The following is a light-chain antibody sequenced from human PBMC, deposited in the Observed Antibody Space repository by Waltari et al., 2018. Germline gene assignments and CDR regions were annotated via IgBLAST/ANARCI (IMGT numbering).Light chain of an antibody. V-gene: IGLV4-69*01. J-gene: IGLJ3*02. CDR1: SGHSTNV. CDR3: QTGGHGTWV. Sequence: QLVLTQSPSASASLGASVKLPCPLSSGHSTNVIACLQQRPEKGPRYLMKVNSDGSHNKGDEIPDRFSGSSSGAERYLTISSLQSEDEADYFCQTGGHGTWVFGGGTKLTVL. CDR2: VNSDGSH.